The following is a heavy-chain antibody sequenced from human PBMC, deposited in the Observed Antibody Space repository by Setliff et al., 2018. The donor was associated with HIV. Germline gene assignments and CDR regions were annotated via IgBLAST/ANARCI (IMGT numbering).Heavy chain of an antibody. D-gene: IGHD2-2*01. Sequence: GGSLRLSCAASGFTFSSYGMHWVRQAPGKGLEWVAVIWFDGSNEYYADSVKGRFTISRDNSKNTLYLQMDSLRVEDTAVYYCAKLYCSSTSCFRSLEYYFDYWGQGTLVTVSS. V-gene: IGHV3-30*02. J-gene: IGHJ4*02. CDR3: AKLYCSSTSCFRSLEYYFDY. CDR2: IWFDGSNE. CDR1: GFTFSSYG.